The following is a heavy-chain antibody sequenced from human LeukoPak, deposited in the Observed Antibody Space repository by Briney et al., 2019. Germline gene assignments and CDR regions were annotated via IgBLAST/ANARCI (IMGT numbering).Heavy chain of an antibody. D-gene: IGHD2-2*01. CDR1: GGTFSSYA. V-gene: IGHV1-69*04. Sequence: SVKVSCKASGGTFSSYAISWVRQAPGQGLEWMGRIIPILGIANYAQKFQGRVTITADESTSTAYMELSSLRSEDTAVYYCARGEGVVPAAPFDYWGQGTLVIVSS. CDR2: IIPILGIA. J-gene: IGHJ4*02. CDR3: ARGEGVVPAAPFDY.